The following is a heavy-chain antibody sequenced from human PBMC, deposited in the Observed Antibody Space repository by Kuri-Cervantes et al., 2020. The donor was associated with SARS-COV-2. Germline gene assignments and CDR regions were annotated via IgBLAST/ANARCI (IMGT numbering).Heavy chain of an antibody. CDR2: INSDGSST. J-gene: IGHJ6*02. V-gene: IGHV3-74*01. CDR3: ARDLTLGYCSGGSCYYYYGMDV. Sequence: GGSLRLSCAASGFTFSSYWMHWVRQAPGKGLVWVSRINSDGSSTSYADSVKGRFTISRDNAKNTLYLQMNSLRAEDTAVYYCARDLTLGYCSGGSCYYYYGMDVWGQGTTVTVS. D-gene: IGHD2-15*01. CDR1: GFTFSSYW.